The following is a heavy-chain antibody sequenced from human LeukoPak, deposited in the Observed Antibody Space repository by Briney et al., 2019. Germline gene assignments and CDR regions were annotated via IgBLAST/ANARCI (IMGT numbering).Heavy chain of an antibody. CDR3: TKLKGWYGEGFFDY. D-gene: IGHD6-19*01. CDR2: LYSGGAT. CDR1: GFTVSSNY. V-gene: IGHV3-53*01. J-gene: IGHJ4*02. Sequence: PGGSLRLSCAASGFTVSSNYMSWVRHPAGKGMERVSVLYSGGATFYADSVKGRFTISRDTSKTTLYLQMNDLRADDTAVYYCTKLKGWYGEGFFDYWGQGTLVTVSS.